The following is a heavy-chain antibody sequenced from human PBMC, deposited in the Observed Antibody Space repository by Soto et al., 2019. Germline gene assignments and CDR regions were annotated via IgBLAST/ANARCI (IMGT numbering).Heavy chain of an antibody. D-gene: IGHD3-16*01. CDR3: AKGDTKMITDYYAMDV. CDR2: ISGSGGSE. J-gene: IGHJ6*02. CDR1: GFTFTSYA. Sequence: GGSLRLSCAVSGFTFTSYAMTWVRQAPGKGLEWVSAISGSGGSEFYADSVKGRFTISRDNSKNTLYLQMKSLRAEDTALYYCAKGDTKMITDYYAMDVWGQGTTVTVYS. V-gene: IGHV3-23*01.